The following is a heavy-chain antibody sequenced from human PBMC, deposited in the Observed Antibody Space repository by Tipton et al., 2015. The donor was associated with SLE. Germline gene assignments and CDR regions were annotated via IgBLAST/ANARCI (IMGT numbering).Heavy chain of an antibody. J-gene: IGHJ6*03. V-gene: IGHV3-33*06. D-gene: IGHD5/OR15-5a*01. CDR3: AKSRGDSVYSYFPYYYMDV. Sequence: RSLRLSCVASGFTFSNHGMHWVRQTPGKGLEWLATIWYDGSDKHYADSVKGRFTISRDNSKNTLYLQMHSLRAEDTAVYYCAKSRGDSVYSYFPYYYMDVWGKGTKVTVSS. CDR1: GFTFSNHG. CDR2: IWYDGSDK.